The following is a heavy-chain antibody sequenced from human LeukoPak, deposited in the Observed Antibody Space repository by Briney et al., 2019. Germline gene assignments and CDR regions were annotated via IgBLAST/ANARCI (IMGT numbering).Heavy chain of an antibody. CDR3: ARDREYYDSSGYFGQ. V-gene: IGHV1-18*01. CDR2: VSAYNGNT. J-gene: IGHJ4*02. Sequence: ASVKVSCKASGYTFTSYGISWVRQAPGQGLEWMGWVSAYNGNTNYAQKLQGRVTMTTDTSTSTAYMELRSLRSDDTAVYYCARDREYYDSSGYFGQWGQGTLVTVSS. CDR1: GYTFTSYG. D-gene: IGHD3-22*01.